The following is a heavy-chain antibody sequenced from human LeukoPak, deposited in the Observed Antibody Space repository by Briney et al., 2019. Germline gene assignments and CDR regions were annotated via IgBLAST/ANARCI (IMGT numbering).Heavy chain of an antibody. Sequence: SETLSLTCAVYGGSFSGYYWSWIRQPPGKGLEWIGEINHSGSTNYNPFLKSRVTISVDTSKNQFSLKLSSVTAADTAVYYCARGDRYCSGGSCYSGEYYYMDVWGKGTTVTVSS. CDR2: INHSGST. D-gene: IGHD2-15*01. CDR3: ARGDRYCSGGSCYSGEYYYMDV. V-gene: IGHV4-34*01. CDR1: GGSFSGYY. J-gene: IGHJ6*03.